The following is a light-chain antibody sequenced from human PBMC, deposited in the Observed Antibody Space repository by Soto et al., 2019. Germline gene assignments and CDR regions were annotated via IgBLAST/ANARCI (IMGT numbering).Light chain of an antibody. Sequence: QPVLTQSPSASASLGASVKLTCTLSSGHSSYAIAWHQQQPENGPRYLMKLDSDGSHTKGDAIPDRFSGSSSGAERYITIPSLQSEDEAGYYCQTWGTGIHVVFGGGTKVTVL. CDR3: QTWGTGIHVV. CDR1: SGHSSYA. CDR2: LDSDGSH. J-gene: IGLJ2*01. V-gene: IGLV4-69*01.